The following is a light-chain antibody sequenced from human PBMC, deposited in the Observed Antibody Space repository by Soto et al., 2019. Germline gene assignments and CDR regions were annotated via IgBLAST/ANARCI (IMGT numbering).Light chain of an antibody. J-gene: IGKJ4*01. V-gene: IGKV1-39*01. CDR2: AAS. CDR1: QSISSY. Sequence: DIQMTQSPSSLSASVGDRVTITCRASQSISSYLNWYQQKPGKAPNLLIYAASTLQSGAPSRFGGSGSGTDSTLTIRSLQPEDFATYYCQQSYTTPLTFGGGTKVDI. CDR3: QQSYTTPLT.